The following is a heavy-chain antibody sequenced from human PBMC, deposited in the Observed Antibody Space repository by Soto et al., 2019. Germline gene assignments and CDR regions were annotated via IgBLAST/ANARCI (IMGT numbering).Heavy chain of an antibody. V-gene: IGHV3-74*01. D-gene: IGHD5-12*01. CDR2: ITGDGTNT. CDR1: GFAFSSYW. J-gene: IGHJ4*02. CDR3: ARDGGYGTSFDY. Sequence: EVQLVQSGGGLVQPGGSLRLSCAASGFAFSSYWLHWVRQAPGKGLMIVSRITGDGTNTAYAISVKGRFTISRDNAKNMVYLQIDSLKAEDTDVYYCARDGGYGTSFDYWGQGALVTVSS.